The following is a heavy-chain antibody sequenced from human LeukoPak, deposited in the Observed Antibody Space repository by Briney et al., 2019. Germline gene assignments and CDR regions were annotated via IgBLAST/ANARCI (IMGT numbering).Heavy chain of an antibody. V-gene: IGHV1-24*01. D-gene: IGHD3-22*01. J-gene: IGHJ4*02. CDR3: AANRDSRGYYIRDY. Sequence: ASVKVSCKVSGYTLTELSIHWVRQAPGKGLEWMGGFDPEDGETIYAQKFQDRVTMTEDTSTDTAYMELSSLRSEDTAVYYCAANRDSRGYYIRDYWGQGTLVTVSS. CDR2: FDPEDGET. CDR1: GYTLTELS.